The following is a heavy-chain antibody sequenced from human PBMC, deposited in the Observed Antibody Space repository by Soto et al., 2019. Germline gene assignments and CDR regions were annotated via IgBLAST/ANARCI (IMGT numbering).Heavy chain of an antibody. V-gene: IGHV3-30-3*01. J-gene: IGHJ4*02. D-gene: IGHD2-2*01. Sequence: QVQLVESGGGVVQPGRSLRLSCAASGFTFSSYAMYWVRQAPGKGLEWVAVISYDGSNKYYADSVKGRFTISRDNSKNTLYLQMNSLRAEDTAVYYCARARLDTPALDYWGQGTLVTVSS. CDR1: GFTFSSYA. CDR2: ISYDGSNK. CDR3: ARARLDTPALDY.